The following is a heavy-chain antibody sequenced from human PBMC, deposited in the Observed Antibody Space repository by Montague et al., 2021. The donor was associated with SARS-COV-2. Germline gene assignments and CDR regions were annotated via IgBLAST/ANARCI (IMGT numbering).Heavy chain of an antibody. Sequence: SETLSLTCSVSGYFIGTGYYWGWIRQSPGKGLEWIGSNYLHGNAYYYQSRNSRVTITLDTSNNQFSLRLTTVTTSDTAVYYYARGRVTRAGFDYWGQGIQVIVSS. D-gene: IGHD2-21*02. J-gene: IGHJ4*01. CDR2: NYLHGNA. CDR3: ARGRVTRAGFDY. V-gene: IGHV4-38-2*02. CDR1: GYFIGTGYY.